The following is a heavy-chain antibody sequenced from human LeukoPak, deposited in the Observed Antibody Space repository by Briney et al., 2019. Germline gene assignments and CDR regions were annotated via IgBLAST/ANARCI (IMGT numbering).Heavy chain of an antibody. CDR2: INAGNSNT. Sequence: ASVKVSCKASGYTFTNYAMHWVRQAPGQRLEWMGWINAGNSNTKYSQEFQGRVTMTRDTSISTAYMELSRLRSDDTAVYYCARDLYGSGSYEDYWGQGTLVTVSS. D-gene: IGHD3-10*01. CDR1: GYTFTNYA. J-gene: IGHJ4*02. V-gene: IGHV1-3*01. CDR3: ARDLYGSGSYEDY.